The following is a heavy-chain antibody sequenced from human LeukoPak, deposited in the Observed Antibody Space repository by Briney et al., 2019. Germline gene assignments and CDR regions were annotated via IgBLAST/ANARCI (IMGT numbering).Heavy chain of an antibody. D-gene: IGHD1-14*01. CDR3: ARGKPRSGGYFDY. CDR2: IIPIFGTA. Sequence: SVRVSCKASGGTFSSYAISWVRQAPGQGLEWMGGIIPIFGTANYAQKFQGRVTITADESTSTAYMELSSLRSEDTAVYYCARGKPRSGGYFDYWGQGTLVTVSS. CDR1: GGTFSSYA. V-gene: IGHV1-69*13. J-gene: IGHJ4*02.